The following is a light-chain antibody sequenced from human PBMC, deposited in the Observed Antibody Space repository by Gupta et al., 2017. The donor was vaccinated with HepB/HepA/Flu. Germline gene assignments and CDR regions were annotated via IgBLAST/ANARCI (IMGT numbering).Light chain of an antibody. CDR2: AAS. V-gene: IGKV1-39*01. CDR3: QHRDSTPIS. Sequence: DIQMTQSPSSLSASVGDRVTITCRASQRISSYLNWYQQKPGKAPKLLIYAASSLQSGVPSRFSGSGSGTDFTLTISRLQPEDFATYYCQHRDSTPISFGRGTQVEIK. J-gene: IGKJ4*01. CDR1: QRISSY.